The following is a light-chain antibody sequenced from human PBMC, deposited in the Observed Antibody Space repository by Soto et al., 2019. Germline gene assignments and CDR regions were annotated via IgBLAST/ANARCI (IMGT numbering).Light chain of an antibody. V-gene: IGKV3-20*01. Sequence: EIVLTQSPGTLSLSPGERATLSCRASQSVSSSYLAWYQQKTGQAPRLLIYGASSRATGIPDRFTGSGSGIDFTLTISRLEPEDFAVYYCQQYGSSLFTFGPGTKVDIK. J-gene: IGKJ3*01. CDR3: QQYGSSLFT. CDR2: GAS. CDR1: QSVSSSY.